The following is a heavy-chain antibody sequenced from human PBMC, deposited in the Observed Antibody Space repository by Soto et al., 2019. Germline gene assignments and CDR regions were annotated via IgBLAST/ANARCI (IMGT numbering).Heavy chain of an antibody. CDR2: INHSGST. J-gene: IGHJ4*02. V-gene: IGHV4-34*01. CDR1: GGSFSGYY. Sequence: QVQLQQWGAGLLKPSETLSLTCAVYGGSFSGYYWSWIRQPPGKGLEWIGEINHSGSTNYNPSLKSRVTISVDTSKNQFSLKLSSVTAADTAVYYCARIMVRGKVSNYFDYWGQGTLVTVSS. D-gene: IGHD3-10*01. CDR3: ARIMVRGKVSNYFDY.